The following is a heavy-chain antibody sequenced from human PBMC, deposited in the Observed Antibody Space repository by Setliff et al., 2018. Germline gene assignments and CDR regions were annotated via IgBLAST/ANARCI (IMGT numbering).Heavy chain of an antibody. Sequence: SETLSLACTVSGGSINNYYWSWIRQPPGKGLEWIGSIYYSGSTNYNPSLKSRVTTSVDTSKNQFSLKLSSVTAADTAVYYCARESYYGSGYNYWGQGTLVTVSS. CDR1: GGSINNYY. J-gene: IGHJ4*02. D-gene: IGHD3-10*01. V-gene: IGHV4-59*01. CDR2: IYYSGST. CDR3: ARESYYGSGYNY.